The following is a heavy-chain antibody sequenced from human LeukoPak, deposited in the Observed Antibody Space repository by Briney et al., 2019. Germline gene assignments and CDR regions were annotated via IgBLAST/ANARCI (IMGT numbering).Heavy chain of an antibody. D-gene: IGHD6-19*01. Sequence: PSETLSLTCAVYGGSFSGYYWSWIRQPPGKGLEWIGEINHSGSTNYNPSLKSRVTISVDTSKNQFSLKLSSVTAADTAEYYCARGRGGYSSGWYANWFDPWGQGTLVTVSS. CDR2: INHSGST. J-gene: IGHJ5*02. V-gene: IGHV4-34*01. CDR1: GGSFSGYY. CDR3: ARGRGGYSSGWYANWFDP.